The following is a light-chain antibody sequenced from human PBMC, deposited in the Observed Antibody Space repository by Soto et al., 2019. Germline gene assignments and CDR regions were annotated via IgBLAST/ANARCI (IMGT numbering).Light chain of an antibody. CDR2: AAS. CDR1: QSISSY. V-gene: IGKV1-39*01. J-gene: IGKJ3*01. Sequence: DIQMTQSPSSLSASVGDRVTITCRASQSISSYLNWYQQKPGKAPKLLIYAASSLQSGVPSRFSGSGSGTDFTRTISSLQPEDFETYYWQQSYSTPFTFGPGTKVDIK. CDR3: QQSYSTPFT.